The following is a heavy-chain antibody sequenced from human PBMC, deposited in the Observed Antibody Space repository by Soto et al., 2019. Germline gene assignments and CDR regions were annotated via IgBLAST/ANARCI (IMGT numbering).Heavy chain of an antibody. CDR3: ARDXHYSSSWYDRYYYGMDV. V-gene: IGHV1-69*13. J-gene: IGHJ6*02. CDR2: IIPIFGTA. CDR1: GGTFSSYA. D-gene: IGHD6-13*01. Sequence: GASVKVSCKASGGTFSSYAISWVRQAPGQGLEWMGGIIPIFGTANYAQKFQGRVTITADESTSTAYMELSSLRSEDTAVYYCARDXHYSSSWYDRYYYGMDVWGQGTTVTVSS.